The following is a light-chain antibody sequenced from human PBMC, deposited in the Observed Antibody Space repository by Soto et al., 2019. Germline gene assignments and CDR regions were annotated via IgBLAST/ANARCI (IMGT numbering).Light chain of an antibody. Sequence: QLVLTQSPSASASLGASVKLTCTLSSGHSSNAIVWHQQQPEKGPRYLMKINSDGSHSQGDGIPDRFSGSSSGAERYLTISSLQSEDEADYYFQTWGTGFWVFGGGTKLTVL. CDR1: SGHSSNA. J-gene: IGLJ3*02. V-gene: IGLV4-69*01. CDR3: QTWGTGFWV. CDR2: INSDGSH.